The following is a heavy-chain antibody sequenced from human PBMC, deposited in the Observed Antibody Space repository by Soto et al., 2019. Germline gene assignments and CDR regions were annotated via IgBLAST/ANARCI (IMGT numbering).Heavy chain of an antibody. CDR3: VKDALDFWSGFVY. J-gene: IGHJ4*02. Sequence: GGSLILSCSASGFTFSSYAMHWVRQAPGKGLEYVSAISSSGGSTYYADSVKGRFTISRDNSKNTLYLQMSSLRAEDTAVYYCVKDALDFWSGFVYWGQGTLVTVSS. V-gene: IGHV3-64D*08. CDR2: ISSSGGST. D-gene: IGHD3-3*01. CDR1: GFTFSSYA.